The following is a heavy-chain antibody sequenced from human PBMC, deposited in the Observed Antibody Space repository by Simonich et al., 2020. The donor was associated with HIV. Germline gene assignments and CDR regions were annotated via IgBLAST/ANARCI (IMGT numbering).Heavy chain of an antibody. J-gene: IGHJ6*03. CDR2: ISNSGNNL. Sequence: SGGGLIKPGGSLRLSCAASGFTFSDYYMSWIRQGPGKGLEWFSYISNSGNNLYYADSVKGRFTISRDNAKNSLYLQMNRLRADDTGVYYCARLPRQRDYNWCELFYYMDVWGKGTAVTVSS. CDR3: ARLPRQRDYNWCELFYYMDV. D-gene: IGHD1-1*01. V-gene: IGHV3-11*04. CDR1: GFTFSDYY.